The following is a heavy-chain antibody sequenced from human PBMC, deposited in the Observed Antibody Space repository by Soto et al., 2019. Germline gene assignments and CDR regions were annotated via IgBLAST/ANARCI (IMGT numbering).Heavy chain of an antibody. CDR3: ARLRPSGTSDY. J-gene: IGHJ4*02. D-gene: IGHD1-26*01. CDR1: GGSTSSYY. V-gene: IGHV4-59*08. CDR2: IYYSGST. Sequence: SETLSLTCSVSGGSTSSYYWNWLRQPPGKGLEWIGYIYYSGSTNYNPSLKSRVTISVDTSKNQFSLKLSSVTAADTAIYYCARLRPSGTSDYWGQGTLVTVS.